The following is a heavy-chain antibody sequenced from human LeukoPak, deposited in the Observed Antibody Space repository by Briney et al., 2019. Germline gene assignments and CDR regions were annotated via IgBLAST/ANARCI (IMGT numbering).Heavy chain of an antibody. Sequence: SQTLSLTCTVSGGSISSGSYYWSWIRQPAGKGLEWIGRIYTSGSTNYNPSLKSRVTISVDTSKNQFSLKLSSVTAADTAVYYCARESEQWPYYYYGMGVWGQGTTVTVSS. CDR1: GGSISSGSYY. CDR3: ARESEQWPYYYYGMGV. D-gene: IGHD6-19*01. V-gene: IGHV4-61*02. J-gene: IGHJ6*02. CDR2: IYTSGST.